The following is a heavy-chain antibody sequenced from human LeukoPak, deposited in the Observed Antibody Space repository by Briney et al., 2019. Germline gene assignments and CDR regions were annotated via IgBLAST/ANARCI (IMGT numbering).Heavy chain of an antibody. V-gene: IGHV4-4*07. CDR2: IYTSGST. D-gene: IGHD6-19*01. CDR3: ARDPDIAVAGTTYGDAFDI. CDR1: GGSFSSYY. Sequence: SETLSLTCAVYGGSFSSYYWSWIRQPAGKGLEWIGRIYTSGSTNYNPSLKSRVTMSVDTSKNQFSLKLTSVTAADTAVYYCARDPDIAVAGTTYGDAFDIWGQGTMVTVSS. J-gene: IGHJ3*02.